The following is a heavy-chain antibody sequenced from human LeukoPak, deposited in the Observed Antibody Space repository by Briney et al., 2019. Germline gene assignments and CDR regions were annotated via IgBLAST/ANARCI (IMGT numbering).Heavy chain of an antibody. CDR1: GFTFSSYG. J-gene: IGHJ4*02. Sequence: PGGSLRLSCAASGFTFSSYGMHWVRQAPGKGLEWVAFIRYDGSNKYYADSVKGRFTISRDNAKNSLYLQMNSLRAEDTAVYYCARVGGSYGYYFDYWGQGTLVTVSS. CDR2: IRYDGSNK. V-gene: IGHV3-30*02. D-gene: IGHD1-26*01. CDR3: ARVGGSYGYYFDY.